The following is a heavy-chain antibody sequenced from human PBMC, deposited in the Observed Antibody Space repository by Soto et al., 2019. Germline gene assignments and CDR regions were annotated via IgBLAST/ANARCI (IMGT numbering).Heavy chain of an antibody. CDR1: PFTFSSYW. V-gene: IGHV3-7*04. CDR3: ARVSTYYDILTGYSHFDS. D-gene: IGHD3-9*01. J-gene: IGHJ4*02. CDR2: IKQDGSEK. Sequence: CVSLRLSCSASPFTFSSYWISCVRQAPGKWLEWVANIKQDGSEKYYVDSVKGRFTISRDNAKNSLYLQMNSLRAEDTAAYYCARVSTYYDILTGYSHFDSWGQGTLVTVSS.